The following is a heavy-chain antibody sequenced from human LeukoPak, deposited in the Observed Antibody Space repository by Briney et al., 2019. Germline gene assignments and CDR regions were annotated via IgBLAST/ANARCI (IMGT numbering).Heavy chain of an antibody. Sequence: SETLSLTCTVSGGSISSSSYYWGWIRQPPGKGLEWIGGIYYSGSTYYNPSLKSRVTISVDTSKNQFSLKLSSVTAADTAVYYCARKLLEEQWLAFYYYMDVWGKGTTVTVSS. V-gene: IGHV4-39*01. D-gene: IGHD6-19*01. J-gene: IGHJ6*03. CDR3: ARKLLEEQWLAFYYYMDV. CDR2: IYYSGST. CDR1: GGSISSSSYY.